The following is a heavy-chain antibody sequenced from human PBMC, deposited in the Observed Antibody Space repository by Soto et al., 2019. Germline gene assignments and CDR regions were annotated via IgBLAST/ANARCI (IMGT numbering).Heavy chain of an antibody. J-gene: IGHJ4*02. Sequence: QLVESGGGLVRHGGSLRLSCADSGFAFRTYSMNWVRQAPGKGLEWVSFIDNFNHIYYADSVKGRFTISRDNGKKSVYLQMDSLRAEDPALYYCTRGGVGAKRLSYFFNLWGQGTLVTVSS. CDR2: IDNFNHI. D-gene: IGHD1-26*01. V-gene: IGHV3-21*01. CDR1: GFAFRTYS. CDR3: TRGGVGAKRLSYFFNL.